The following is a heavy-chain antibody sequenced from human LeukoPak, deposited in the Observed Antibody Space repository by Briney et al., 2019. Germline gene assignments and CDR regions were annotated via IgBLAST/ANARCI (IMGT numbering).Heavy chain of an antibody. CDR2: INHSGST. J-gene: IGHJ4*02. CDR3: ARGREVTRDFDY. CDR1: GESFSGYY. D-gene: IGHD4-23*01. V-gene: IGHV4-34*01. Sequence: PSETLSLTCAVFGESFSGYYWSWIRQPPGKGLEWIGEINHSGSTNYNPSLKSRVTMSVDTSKNQFSLNLSSVTAAGTAVYYCARGREVTRDFDYWGQGTLVTVSS.